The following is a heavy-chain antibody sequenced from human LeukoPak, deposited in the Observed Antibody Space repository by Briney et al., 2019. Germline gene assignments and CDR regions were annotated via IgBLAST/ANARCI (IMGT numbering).Heavy chain of an antibody. J-gene: IGHJ4*02. CDR3: ARGYCDTSGCYIFLDY. D-gene: IGHD2-2*02. Sequence: PGGSLRLSCAASGFTFSSYGMHWVRQAPGKGLEWVAFIRYGGSNKYYADSVKGRFTISRDNAKNSLFLQMNSLRAEDTALYFCARGYCDTSGCYIFLDYWGQGTLVTVSS. V-gene: IGHV3-30*02. CDR1: GFTFSSYG. CDR2: IRYGGSNK.